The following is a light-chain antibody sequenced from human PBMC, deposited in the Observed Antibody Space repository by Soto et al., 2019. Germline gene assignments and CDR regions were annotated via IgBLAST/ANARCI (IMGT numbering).Light chain of an antibody. CDR1: QGVRSY. CDR2: GAS. V-gene: IGKV1-9*01. CDR3: HQVYTYPRT. J-gene: IGKJ1*01. Sequence: IQLTQSPSSLSASVADRVTITCRASQGVRSYLAWFQQRPGKAPKLLIFGASTLQNGVPARFSGGGFGTEFTLTITSLQPEDFATYYCHQVYTYPRTFGQGTKVEI.